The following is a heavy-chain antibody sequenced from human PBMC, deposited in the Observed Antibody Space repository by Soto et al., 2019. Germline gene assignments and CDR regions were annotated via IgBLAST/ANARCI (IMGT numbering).Heavy chain of an antibody. CDR1: GFTFSSYW. J-gene: IGHJ6*03. D-gene: IGHD2-15*01. CDR3: ARARAYCSGGSCSRAYYYYYYMDV. Sequence: EVQLVESGGGLVQPGGSLRLSCAASGFTFSSYWMSWVRQAPGKGLEWVANIKQDGSEKYYVDSVKGRFTISRDNAKNSLYLQMNSLRAEDTAVYYCARARAYCSGGSCSRAYYYYYYMDVWGKGTTVTVSS. CDR2: IKQDGSEK. V-gene: IGHV3-7*01.